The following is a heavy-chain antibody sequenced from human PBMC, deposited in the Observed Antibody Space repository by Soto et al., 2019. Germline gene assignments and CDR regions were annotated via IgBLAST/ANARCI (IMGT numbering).Heavy chain of an antibody. Sequence: QVQLQESGPGLVKPSGTLSLTCAVSGGSISSNNWWSWVRQPPGKGLEWIGEIYHSGSTNYNPSLKSRVTMSVDKSTNQFSLRLNSVTAADTAVYYCARSYVGPISFRAGFDYWGQGTLVTVSS. CDR2: IYHSGST. V-gene: IGHV4-4*02. J-gene: IGHJ4*02. CDR3: ARSYVGPISFRAGFDY. CDR1: GGSISSNNW. D-gene: IGHD1-26*01.